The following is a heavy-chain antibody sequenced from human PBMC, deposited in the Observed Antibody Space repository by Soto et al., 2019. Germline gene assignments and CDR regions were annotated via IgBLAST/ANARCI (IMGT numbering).Heavy chain of an antibody. CDR1: GGTITTGGHF. CDR3: ARVVSGSYLDY. D-gene: IGHD1-26*01. Sequence: QVQLQESGPGLVKASQTLSLTCTVSGGTITTGGHFWSWIRQYPGKGLEWIGYIYYSGTTHYNPSLKSRVTISIDTSKNQFSLNLSSVTAADTAVYYCARVVSGSYLDYWGQGNLVNVSS. V-gene: IGHV4-31*03. CDR2: IYYSGTT. J-gene: IGHJ4*02.